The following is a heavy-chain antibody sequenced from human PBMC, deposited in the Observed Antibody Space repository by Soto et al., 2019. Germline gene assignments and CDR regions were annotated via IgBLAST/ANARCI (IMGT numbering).Heavy chain of an antibody. J-gene: IGHJ4*02. Sequence: GGSLRLSCAVSGFDVSSNYMSWVRQAPGKGLEWVSVLYSGGSIYYADSVKGRFTISRDNSKNTLYLQMNSLRAEDTAVYYCAKPSYDILTGCLVDYWGQGTLVTVSS. V-gene: IGHV3-53*01. CDR3: AKPSYDILTGCLVDY. CDR2: LYSGGSI. D-gene: IGHD3-9*01. CDR1: GFDVSSNY.